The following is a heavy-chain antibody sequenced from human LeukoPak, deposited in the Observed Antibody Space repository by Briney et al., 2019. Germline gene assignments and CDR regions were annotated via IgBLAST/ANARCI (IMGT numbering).Heavy chain of an antibody. CDR3: ARVDYGDHGFDY. CDR1: GFTVSSNY. CDR2: IYSGGST. D-gene: IGHD4-17*01. Sequence: GGSLRLSCAASGFTVSSNYMSWVRQAPGKGLEWVSVIYSGGSTYYADSVKGRLTISRDNSKNTLYLQMNSLRAEDTAVYYCARVDYGDHGFDYWGQGTLVTVSS. V-gene: IGHV3-66*01. J-gene: IGHJ4*02.